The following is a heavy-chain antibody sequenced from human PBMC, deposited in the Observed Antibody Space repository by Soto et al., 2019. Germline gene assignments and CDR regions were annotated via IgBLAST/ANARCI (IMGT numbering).Heavy chain of an antibody. J-gene: IGHJ4*02. CDR3: EEDNDILTGYYQFDY. D-gene: IGHD3-9*01. CDR2: IDVGSGNK. CDR1: VYTFTSYH. V-gene: IGHV1-58*01. Sequence: SVKVSCKSSVYTFTSYHLHWVRQARGRRREWTGRIDVGSGNKNSEQKFQERVTITRDMSTRTDYLELSSLRSEDTAVYYCEEDNDILTGYYQFDYWGQGTLVTVSS.